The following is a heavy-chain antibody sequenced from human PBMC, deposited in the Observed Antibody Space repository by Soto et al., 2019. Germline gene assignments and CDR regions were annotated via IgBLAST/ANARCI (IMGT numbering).Heavy chain of an antibody. CDR2: IYAGGST. V-gene: IGHV3-66*01. Sequence: PGGSLRLSCATSGFTVSNIYVTWVRQAPGEGLEWVSVIYAGGSTYYADSVKGRFTLSRDNSKTTFYLQMNNLRPEDTAVYYCATSWLTPRAFDIWGQGTSVTVSS. CDR1: GFTVSNIY. J-gene: IGHJ3*02. D-gene: IGHD5-18*01. CDR3: ATSWLTPRAFDI.